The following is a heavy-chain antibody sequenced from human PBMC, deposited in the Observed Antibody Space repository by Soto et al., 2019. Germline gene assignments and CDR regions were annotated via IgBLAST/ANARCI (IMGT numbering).Heavy chain of an antibody. CDR1: GGSISSSRYY. V-gene: IGHV4-39*01. Sequence: QLQLQESGPGLVKPSETLSLTCTVSGGSISSSRYYWGWIRQPPGKGLEWIGSIYYSGSTYYNPSLKSRVTIPVDTSKNQFSLKLSSVTAADTAVYYCASWVITGTTGFDPWGQGTLVTVSS. D-gene: IGHD1-7*01. CDR2: IYYSGST. CDR3: ASWVITGTTGFDP. J-gene: IGHJ5*02.